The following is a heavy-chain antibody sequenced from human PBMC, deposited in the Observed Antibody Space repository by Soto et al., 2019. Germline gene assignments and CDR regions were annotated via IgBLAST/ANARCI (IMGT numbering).Heavy chain of an antibody. J-gene: IGHJ5*02. V-gene: IGHV1-3*01. CDR3: ARDYSPYSSGWYGASAKYNWFDP. CDR2: INAGNGNT. Sequence: ASVKVSCKASGYTFTSYAMHWVRQAPGQRLEWMGWINAGNGNTKYSQKFQGRVTITRDTSAGTAYMELSSLRSEDTAVYYCARDYSPYSSGWYGASAKYNWFDPWGQGTLVTVSS. D-gene: IGHD6-19*01. CDR1: GYTFTSYA.